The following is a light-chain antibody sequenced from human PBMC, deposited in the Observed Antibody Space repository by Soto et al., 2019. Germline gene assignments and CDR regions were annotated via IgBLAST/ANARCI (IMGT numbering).Light chain of an antibody. V-gene: IGLV2-14*03. CDR1: SSDVGGYVY. CDR2: DVS. CDR3: SSYTSSSPLGV. J-gene: IGLJ1*01. Sequence: QSVLTQPASVSGSPGQSITISCTGTSSDVGGYVYVSWYQQHPGKAPKRIIYDVSDRPSGVSNRFSGSKSGNTASLAISGLQAEDEADYYCSSYTSSSPLGVFGTGTKLTVL.